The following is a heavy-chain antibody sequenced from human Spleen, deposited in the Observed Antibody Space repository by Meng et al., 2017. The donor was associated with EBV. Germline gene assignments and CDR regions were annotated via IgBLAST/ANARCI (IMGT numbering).Heavy chain of an antibody. CDR3: ASIRHGDYHCGS. Sequence: QVQLRQSAPGLLKPWGTLTITCKAPGDTTTRNNWWNVVHKPPGKGLWWIGEKFHNGMTHDNPSLQSRVTISGDKSKDQFSLNLRSVTAADTAIYYCASIRHGDYHCGSWGQGTLVTVSS. D-gene: IGHD4-17*01. CDR1: GDTTTRNNW. CDR2: KFHNGMT. V-gene: IGHV4-4*02. J-gene: IGHJ4*02.